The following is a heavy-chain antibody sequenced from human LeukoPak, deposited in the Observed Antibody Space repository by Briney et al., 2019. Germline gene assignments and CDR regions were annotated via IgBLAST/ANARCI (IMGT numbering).Heavy chain of an antibody. CDR1: GFTFSSYS. CDR2: ISSSSSYI. J-gene: IGHJ4*02. CDR3: ASRVVTYGY. D-gene: IGHD3-3*01. V-gene: IGHV3-21*01. Sequence: GGSLRLSCAASGFTFSSYSMNWVRRAPGKGLEWVSSISSSSSYIYYADSVKGRFTISRDNARNSLYLQMNSLRAEDTAVYYCASRVVTYGYWGQGTLVTVSS.